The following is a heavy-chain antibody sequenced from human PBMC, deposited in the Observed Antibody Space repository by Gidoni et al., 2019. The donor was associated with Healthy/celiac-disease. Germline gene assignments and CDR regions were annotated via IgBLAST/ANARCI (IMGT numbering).Heavy chain of an antibody. CDR3: ARSYYYDSSGYRPFDY. J-gene: IGHJ4*02. D-gene: IGHD3-22*01. CDR1: GGSVSSGSYY. Sequence: QVQLQESGPGLVKPSETLSLTCTVSGGSVSSGSYYWSWIRQPPGKGLEWIGDIYYRGSTNYNPSLKSRVTISVDTSKNQFSLKLSSVTAADTAVYYCARSYYYDSSGYRPFDYWGQGTLVTVSS. V-gene: IGHV4-61*01. CDR2: IYYRGST.